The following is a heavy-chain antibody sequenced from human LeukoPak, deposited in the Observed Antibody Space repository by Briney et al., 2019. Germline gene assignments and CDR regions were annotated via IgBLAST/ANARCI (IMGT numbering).Heavy chain of an antibody. CDR3: AKDAAGPEY. CDR2: ISASGGDT. Sequence: GGSLRLSCVVSGLTFSGYSMSWVRQAPGKGLEWVSGISASGGDTWYPDSVKGRFTISRDNSKNTLFLQMNSLRVEDTAIYYCAKDAAGPEYWGQGALVTVSS. D-gene: IGHD6-13*01. V-gene: IGHV3-23*01. CDR1: GLTFSGYS. J-gene: IGHJ4*02.